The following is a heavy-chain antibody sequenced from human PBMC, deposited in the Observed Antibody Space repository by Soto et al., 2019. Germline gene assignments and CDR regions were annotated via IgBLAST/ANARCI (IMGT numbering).Heavy chain of an antibody. CDR3: ARSQVSSTSLEIYYYYYYGMDV. CDR2: IIPISGTA. V-gene: IGHV1-69*01. D-gene: IGHD2-2*01. Sequence: QVQLVQSGAEVKKPGSSVKVSCKASGGTFSSYAISWVRQAPGQGLEWMGGIIPISGTANYAQKFQGRVTITSDESTSTAYMELRSLRSADTAVYYCARSQVSSTSLEIYYYYYYGMDVWGQGTTVTVSS. CDR1: GGTFSSYA. J-gene: IGHJ6*02.